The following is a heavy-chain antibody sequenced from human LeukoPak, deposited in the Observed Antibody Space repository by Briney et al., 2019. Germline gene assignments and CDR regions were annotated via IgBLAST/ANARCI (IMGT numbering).Heavy chain of an antibody. Sequence: GESLKISCKASGXIFTNYWIGWVRQMPGKGLEWMGIIYPRDSDTRYSPSFQGQVTVSADKSISTAYLQWNTLEASDTAIYYCARRGGGNSGQFDYWGQGTLVTVSS. CDR3: ARRGGGNSGQFDY. CDR1: GXIFTNYW. D-gene: IGHD4-23*01. V-gene: IGHV5-51*01. CDR2: IYPRDSDT. J-gene: IGHJ4*02.